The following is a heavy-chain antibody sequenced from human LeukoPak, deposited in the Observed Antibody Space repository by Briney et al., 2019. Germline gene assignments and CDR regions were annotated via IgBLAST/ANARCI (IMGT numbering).Heavy chain of an antibody. D-gene: IGHD3-10*01. CDR2: IYYSGST. J-gene: IGHJ5*02. CDR3: ARLITKWFDP. Sequence: PSETLSLTCTVSGGSISSYYWSWIRQPPGKGLEWVGYIYYSGSTNYNPSLKSRVTISVDTSKNQFSLKLSSVTAADTAVYYCARLITKWFDPWGQGTLVTVSS. V-gene: IGHV4-59*08. CDR1: GGSISSYY.